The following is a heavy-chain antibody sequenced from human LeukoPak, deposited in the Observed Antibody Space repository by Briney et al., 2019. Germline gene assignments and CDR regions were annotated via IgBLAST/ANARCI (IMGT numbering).Heavy chain of an antibody. CDR3: ARGSIVGATFDYFDY. V-gene: IGHV1-2*02. J-gene: IGHJ4*02. CDR2: INPNSGGT. CDR1: GYTFTGYY. Sequence: GASVKVSCKASGYTFTGYYIRWVRQAPGQGLEWMGWINPNSGGTNYAQKFQGRVTITRDTSISTAYMDLSRLRSDDTAVYYCARGSIVGATFDYFDYWGQGTLVTVSS. D-gene: IGHD1-26*01.